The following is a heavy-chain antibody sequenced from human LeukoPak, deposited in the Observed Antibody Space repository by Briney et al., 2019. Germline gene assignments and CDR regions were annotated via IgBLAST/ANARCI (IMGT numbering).Heavy chain of an antibody. D-gene: IGHD2-2*03. CDR3: ARDYAKLGYCSGSSCPDASDV. V-gene: IGHV3-21*01. Sequence: PGGSLRLSCAASGFIFSSYGMHWVRQAPGKGLAWVSSISRSTSYIYYADSVKGRFTISRDNAKNSLYLQMNSLRAEDTAVYYCARDYAKLGYCSGSSCPDASDVWGQGTMVTVSS. CDR1: GFIFSSYG. J-gene: IGHJ3*01. CDR2: ISRSTSYI.